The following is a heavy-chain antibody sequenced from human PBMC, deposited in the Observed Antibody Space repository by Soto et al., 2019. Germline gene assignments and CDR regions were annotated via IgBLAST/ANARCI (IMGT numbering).Heavy chain of an antibody. V-gene: IGHV3-9*01. CDR1: GFTFGDYA. J-gene: IGHJ4*02. CDR2: ISWSSDAV. CDR3: AKEWVLGGDSIWPFDT. D-gene: IGHD6-13*01. Sequence: EVHLVESGGDLVQPGGSLRLSCVVSGFTFGDYAMHWLRQAPGKGLEWVSSISWSSDAVAYADSVKGRFTISIDNAKNSLYLQMNSLIAEDTAFYYCAKEWVLGGDSIWPFDTWGQGTLIAVSS.